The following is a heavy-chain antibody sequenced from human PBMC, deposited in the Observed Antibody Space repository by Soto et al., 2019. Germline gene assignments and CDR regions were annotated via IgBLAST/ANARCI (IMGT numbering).Heavy chain of an antibody. CDR3: VKSSGVIEAAGFDY. CDR2: ISSNGGST. J-gene: IGHJ4*02. V-gene: IGHV3-64D*09. CDR1: GFTFSSYA. D-gene: IGHD6-13*01. Sequence: GGSLRLSCSASGFTFSSYAMHWVRQAPGKGLEYVSAISSNGGSTYYADSVKGRFTISRDKSKNTLYLQMSSLRAEDAAVYYCVKSSGVIEAAGFDYWGQGTLVTVSS.